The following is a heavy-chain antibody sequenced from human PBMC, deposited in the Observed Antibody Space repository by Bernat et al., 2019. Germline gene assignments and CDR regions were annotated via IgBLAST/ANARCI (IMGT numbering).Heavy chain of an antibody. V-gene: IGHV3-23*01. J-gene: IGHJ6*02. CDR3: AKDSGGATGSYYYGMDV. CDR2: ISSSGGST. D-gene: IGHD1-1*01. CDR1: GFTFSSYA. Sequence: EVQLLESGGGLVQPGGSLRLSCAASGFTFSSYAMSWVRQAPGKGLEWVSAISSSGGSTYYADSVKGRFTISRDNSKNTLYLQMNSLRAEDTAVYYCAKDSGGATGSYYYGMDVWGQGTTVTVSS.